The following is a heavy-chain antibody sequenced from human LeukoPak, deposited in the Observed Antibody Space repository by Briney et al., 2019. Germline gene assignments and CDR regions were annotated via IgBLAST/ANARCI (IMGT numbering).Heavy chain of an antibody. CDR1: GFTLNSGFTLKSHA. CDR3: ARDKNPGIAAD. CDR2: FYAGGGT. V-gene: IGHV3-53*01. J-gene: IGHJ4*02. D-gene: IGHD6-13*01. Sequence: GGSLRLSCEVSGFTLNSGFTLKSHAMTWVRQPPGKGLEWVSVFYAGGGTFYADSVKGRFTISRDNSENTLYLQMNSLRAEDTAVYYCARDKNPGIAADWGQGTLVTVSS.